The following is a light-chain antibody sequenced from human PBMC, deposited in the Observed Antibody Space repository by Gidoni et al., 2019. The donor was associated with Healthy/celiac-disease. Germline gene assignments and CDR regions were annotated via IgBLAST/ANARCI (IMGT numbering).Light chain of an antibody. J-gene: IGKJ1*01. CDR1: QRISSW. Sequence: DIQMTQSPSSVSASVGDRVTITCRASQRISSWLAWYQQKPGKAPKLLIYAEASLQSGGPSRFRGSGSGTDFTITISSLQPEDFATYYCQQANSFPRTFGQGTKVEIK. CDR2: AEA. CDR3: QQANSFPRT. V-gene: IGKV1-12*01.